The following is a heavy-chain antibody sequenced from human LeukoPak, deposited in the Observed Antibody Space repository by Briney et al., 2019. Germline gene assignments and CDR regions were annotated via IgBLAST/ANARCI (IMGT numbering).Heavy chain of an antibody. CDR2: IWYDGSNK. CDR3: AASGYSSGWRDY. CDR1: GFTFSSYG. Sequence: GGSLRLSCAASGFTFSSYGMHWVRQAPGKGLEWVAVIWYDGSNKCYADSVKGRFTISRDNSKNTLYLQMNSLRAEDTPVYYCAASGYSSGWRDYWGQGTLVTVSS. D-gene: IGHD6-19*01. V-gene: IGHV3-33*08. J-gene: IGHJ4*02.